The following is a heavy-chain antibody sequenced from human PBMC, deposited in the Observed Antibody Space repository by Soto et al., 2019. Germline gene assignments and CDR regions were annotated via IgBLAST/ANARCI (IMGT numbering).Heavy chain of an antibody. CDR1: GFTFSSYW. V-gene: IGHV3-7*01. CDR2: IKQDGSEK. D-gene: IGHD5-18*01. CDR3: ARDFPRDMGIQCFDY. Sequence: GGSLRLSCAASGFTFSSYWMSWVRQAPGKGLEWVANIKQDGSEKYYVDSVKGRFTISRDNAKNSLYLQMNSLSAEDTAVYYCARDFPRDMGIQCFDYWGQGTLVTVSS. J-gene: IGHJ4*02.